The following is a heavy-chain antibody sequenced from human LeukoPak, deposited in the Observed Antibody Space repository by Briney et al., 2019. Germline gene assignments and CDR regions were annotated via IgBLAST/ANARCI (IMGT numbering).Heavy chain of an antibody. J-gene: IGHJ6*02. CDR2: IIPILGMA. D-gene: IGHD2-21*02. V-gene: IGHV1-69*04. Sequence: SVKVSCKASGGTFSSYAISWVRQAPGQGLEWMGRIIPILGMANYAQKFQGRVTITADKSTSTAYMELSSLRSEDTAVYYCARDVRGGDPGGVYYYYGMDVWGQGTTVTVSS. CDR1: GGTFSSYA. CDR3: ARDVRGGDPGGVYYYYGMDV.